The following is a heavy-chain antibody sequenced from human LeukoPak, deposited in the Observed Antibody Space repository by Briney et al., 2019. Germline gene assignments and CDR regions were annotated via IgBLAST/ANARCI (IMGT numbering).Heavy chain of an antibody. CDR2: IYYSGST. Sequence: SETLSLTCTVSGGSISSYYWSWTRQPPGKGLEWIGYIYYSGSTNYNPSLKSRVTISVDTSKNQFSLKLSSVTAADTAVYYCASQAPTSPYMDVWGKGTTVTVSS. CDR1: GGSISSYY. V-gene: IGHV4-59*01. J-gene: IGHJ6*03. CDR3: ASQAPTSPYMDV.